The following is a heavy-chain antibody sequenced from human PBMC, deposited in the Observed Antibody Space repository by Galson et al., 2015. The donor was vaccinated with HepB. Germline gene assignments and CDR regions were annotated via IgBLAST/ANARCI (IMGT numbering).Heavy chain of an antibody. J-gene: IGHJ3*02. CDR2: INPNSGGT. CDR3: ASPYYDILTGYYIGDAFDI. D-gene: IGHD3-9*01. CDR1: GYTFTGYY. V-gene: IGHV1-2*02. Sequence: SVKVSCKASGYTFTGYYMHWVRQAPGQGLEWMGWINPNSGGTNYAQKFQGRVTMTRDTSISTAYMELSRLRSDDTAVYYCASPYYDILTGYYIGDAFDIWGQGTMVTVSS.